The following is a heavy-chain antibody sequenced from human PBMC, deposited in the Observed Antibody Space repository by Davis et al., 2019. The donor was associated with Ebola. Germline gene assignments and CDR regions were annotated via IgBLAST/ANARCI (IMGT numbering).Heavy chain of an antibody. CDR2: IYYSGST. J-gene: IGHJ4*02. CDR1: GGSISSYY. V-gene: IGHV4-59*12. CDR3: AREAGNIVGDTPTPYFEY. Sequence: SETLSLTCTVSGGSISSYYWSWIRQPPGKGLEWIGYIYYSGSTNYNPSLKSRVTISIDKSKNQFSLKLKSVTAADTALYYCAREAGNIVGDTPTPYFEYWGQGTPVSVSS. D-gene: IGHD1-26*01.